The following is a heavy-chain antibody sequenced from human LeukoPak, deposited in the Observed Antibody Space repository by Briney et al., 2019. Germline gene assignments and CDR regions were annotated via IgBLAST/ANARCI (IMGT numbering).Heavy chain of an antibody. Sequence: PGGSLRLSCAASGFTFSNHVMSWVRQAPGKGLEWVSGITAGGGSTYYADSVKGRFTISRDNSKSTLYLEMSSLRAEDTAVYYCAKVWGSGGYCFGYWGHETLVTVSS. J-gene: IGHJ4*01. CDR2: ITAGGGST. V-gene: IGHV3-23*01. D-gene: IGHD3-10*01. CDR1: GFTFSNHV. CDR3: AKVWGSGGYCFGY.